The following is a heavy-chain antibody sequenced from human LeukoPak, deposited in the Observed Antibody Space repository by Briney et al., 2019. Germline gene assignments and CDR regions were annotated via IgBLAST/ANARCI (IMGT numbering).Heavy chain of an antibody. CDR1: GFTFSSYA. Sequence: GGSLRLSCAASGFTFSSYAMSWVRQAPGKGLEWVSAISGSGDRTYYADSVKGRFTVSRDTSKNTLFLQLNSLGAEDTAVYYCAKLLRGVVVPYFDSWGQGTLVTVSS. V-gene: IGHV3-23*01. CDR2: ISGSGDRT. J-gene: IGHJ4*02. D-gene: IGHD3-10*01. CDR3: AKLLRGVVVPYFDS.